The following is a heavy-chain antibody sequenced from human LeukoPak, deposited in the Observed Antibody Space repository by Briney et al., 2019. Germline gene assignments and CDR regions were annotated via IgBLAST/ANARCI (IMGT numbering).Heavy chain of an antibody. CDR2: ISYDGSNK. CDR1: GFTFSSYG. D-gene: IGHD2-21*02. V-gene: IGHV3-30*18. J-gene: IGHJ4*02. Sequence: GGSLRLSCAASGFTFSSYGMHWVCQAPGKGLEWVAFISYDGSNKYYADSVKGRFTISRDNSKNTLNLQMNSLRAEDTAVFHCAEEHFYFNPSYYFDYWGQGTLVTVSS. CDR3: AEEHFYFNPSYYFDY.